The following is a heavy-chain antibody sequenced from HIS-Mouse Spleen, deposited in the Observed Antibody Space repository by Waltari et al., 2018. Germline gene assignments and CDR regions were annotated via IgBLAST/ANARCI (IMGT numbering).Heavy chain of an antibody. V-gene: IGHV4-38-2*02. CDR2: IYHSGST. J-gene: IGHJ4*02. Sequence: QVQLQESGPGLVKPSETLSLTCTVSGYSISSGYSWGWIRQPPGKGLEWIGSIYHSGSTYYNPSLKSRVTISVDTSKNQFSLKLSSVTAADTAVYYCARARIAAAGNYFDYWGQGTLVTVSS. CDR1: GYSISSGYS. CDR3: ARARIAAAGNYFDY. D-gene: IGHD6-13*01.